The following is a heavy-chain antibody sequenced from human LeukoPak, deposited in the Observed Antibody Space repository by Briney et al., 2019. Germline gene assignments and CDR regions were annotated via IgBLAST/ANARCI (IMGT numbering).Heavy chain of an antibody. D-gene: IGHD2-21*02. CDR1: GGSFRGYY. CDR3: ARGHAYCGGDCYSD. Sequence: SETLSLTCAVYGGSFRGYYWSWIRQPPGKGLEWIGEINHSGSTNYNPSLKSRVTISVDTSKNQFSLKLSSVTAADTAVYYCARGHAYCGGDCYSDWGQGTLVTVSS. V-gene: IGHV4-34*01. CDR2: INHSGST. J-gene: IGHJ4*02.